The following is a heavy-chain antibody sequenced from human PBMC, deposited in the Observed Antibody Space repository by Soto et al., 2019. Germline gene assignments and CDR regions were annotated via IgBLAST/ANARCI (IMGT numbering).Heavy chain of an antibody. CDR1: GGTFSSYA. V-gene: IGHV1-69*13. D-gene: IGHD3-22*01. J-gene: IGHJ4*02. CDR3: ARERYYDSSGYYEGAFDY. Sequence: GASVKVSCKASGGTFSSYAISWVRQAPGQGLEWMGGIIPIFGTANYAQKFQGRVTITADESTSTAYMELSSLRSEDTAVYYCARERYYDSSGYYEGAFDYWGQGTLVTVSS. CDR2: IIPIFGTA.